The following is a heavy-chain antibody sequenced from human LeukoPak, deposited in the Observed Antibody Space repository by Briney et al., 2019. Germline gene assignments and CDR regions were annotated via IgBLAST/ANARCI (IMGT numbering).Heavy chain of an antibody. CDR2: IYPVDSDT. D-gene: IGHD2/OR15-2a*01. CDR1: GYSFTNYW. V-gene: IGHV5-51*01. J-gene: IGHJ4*02. CDR3: ARRRSEMEIFPF. Sequence: GESLKISCKGSGYSFTNYWIAWVRQMPVKGLEWRGSIYPVDSDTRYSPTFQGQVTISHDKSMNPDYLQWSSLKASDPAMYYCARRRSEMEIFPFWGQGTLVTVSS.